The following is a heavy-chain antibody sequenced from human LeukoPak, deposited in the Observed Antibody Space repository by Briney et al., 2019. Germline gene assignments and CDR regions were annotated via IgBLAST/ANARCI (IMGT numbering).Heavy chain of an antibody. Sequence: RSPRLSCAASGVTFRVYWTQAGPDAPQKRLVWVSCIKYDESITNYADSVKGRFTISRDNGKNTLYLQMNSLRAEDTAMYYCATYRGYPVDYWGQGTLVTVSS. D-gene: IGHD1-1*01. CDR2: IKYDESIT. J-gene: IGHJ4*02. V-gene: IGHV3-74*01. CDR1: GVTFRVYW. CDR3: ATYRGYPVDY.